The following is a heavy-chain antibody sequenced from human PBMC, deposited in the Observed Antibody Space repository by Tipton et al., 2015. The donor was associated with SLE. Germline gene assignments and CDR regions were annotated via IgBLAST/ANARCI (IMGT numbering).Heavy chain of an antibody. CDR3: ARDSAAADWYFDL. D-gene: IGHD6-13*01. Sequence: LRLSCTVSGGSISSSSYYWGWIRQPPGKGLEWIGSIYYSGSTYYNPSLKSRVTISVDTSKNQFSLKLSSVTAADTAVYYCARDSAAADWYFDLWGRGTLVTVSS. V-gene: IGHV4-39*07. CDR1: GGSISSSSYY. CDR2: IYYSGST. J-gene: IGHJ2*01.